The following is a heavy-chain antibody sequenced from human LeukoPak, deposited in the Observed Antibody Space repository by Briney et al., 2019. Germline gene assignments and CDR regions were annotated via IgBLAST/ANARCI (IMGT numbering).Heavy chain of an antibody. J-gene: IGHJ6*03. CDR1: GFTFSGYY. CDR2: ISSSGGTI. CDR3: ARVGGSRYFDILTGYSLDYYYYYMDV. Sequence: PGRSLRLSCAASGFTFSGYYMSWIRQAPGKGLEWVSYISSSGGTIYYADSVKGRFTISRDNTKNSLYLQMNSLRAEDTAVYYCARVGGSRYFDILTGYSLDYYYYYMDVWGNGTTVTVSS. D-gene: IGHD3-9*01. V-gene: IGHV3-11*04.